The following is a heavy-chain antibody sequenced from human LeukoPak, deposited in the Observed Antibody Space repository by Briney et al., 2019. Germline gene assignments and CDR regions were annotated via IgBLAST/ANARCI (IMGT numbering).Heavy chain of an antibody. CDR1: GGSISNYY. J-gene: IGHJ4*02. Sequence: SETLSLTCTVSGGSISNYYRSWIRQPAGKGLEWIGRIYSSGDTYYNPSLKSRVTMSVDTSKNQFSLKLTSMTAADTAVYYCARGSHYAGVWYKDYWGQGTLVTVSS. CDR2: IYSSGDT. V-gene: IGHV4-4*07. D-gene: IGHD6-19*01. CDR3: ARGSHYAGVWYKDY.